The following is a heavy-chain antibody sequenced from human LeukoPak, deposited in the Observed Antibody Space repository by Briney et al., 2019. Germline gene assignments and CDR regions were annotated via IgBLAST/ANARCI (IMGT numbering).Heavy chain of an antibody. D-gene: IGHD5-18*01. Sequence: PGGSLRLSCAASGFTVSSSYMSWVRQAPGKGLEWVSLIYSGGSTYYAASVKGRFTISRDYSKNTLYLQMNSLRPEDTAVYYCAKGYNYAYEYWGQGTLVTVSS. J-gene: IGHJ4*02. CDR3: AKGYNYAYEY. V-gene: IGHV3-53*01. CDR2: IYSGGST. CDR1: GFTVSSSY.